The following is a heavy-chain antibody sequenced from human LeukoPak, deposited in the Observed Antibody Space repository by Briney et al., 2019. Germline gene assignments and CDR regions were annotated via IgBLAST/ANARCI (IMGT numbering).Heavy chain of an antibody. CDR1: GHTFNTYW. D-gene: IGHD4-17*01. J-gene: IGHJ5*02. CDR2: IYPGDSDT. Sequence: GESLKISCKGSGHTFNTYWIGWVRQMPGKGLEWMGIIYPGDSDTRYSPSFQGQVTISADKSINTAYLQWSSLKASDTAMYYCARSPHDYGDYVPNWFDPWGQGTLVTVSS. CDR3: ARSPHDYGDYVPNWFDP. V-gene: IGHV5-51*01.